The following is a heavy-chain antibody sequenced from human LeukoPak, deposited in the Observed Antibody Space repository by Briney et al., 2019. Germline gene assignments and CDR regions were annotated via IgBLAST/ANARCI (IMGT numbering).Heavy chain of an antibody. CDR3: ARNMGYYDSSGSFDY. D-gene: IGHD3-22*01. CDR2: ISSSSSYI. V-gene: IGHV3-21*01. Sequence: GGSLRLSCAASGFTFSSYSMNWVRQAPGKGLEWVSSISSSSSYIYYADSVKGRFTISRDNAKNSLYLQMNSLRAEDTAVYYCARNMGYYDSSGSFDYWGQRTLVTVSS. J-gene: IGHJ4*02. CDR1: GFTFSSYS.